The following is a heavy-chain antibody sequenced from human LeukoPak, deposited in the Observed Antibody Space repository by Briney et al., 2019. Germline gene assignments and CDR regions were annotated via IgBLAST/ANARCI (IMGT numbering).Heavy chain of an antibody. Sequence: PSQTLSLTCTVSGGSISSGSYYWSWIRQPAGKGLEWIGRVYTSGSTNYNPSLKSRVTISVDTSKNQFSLELSSVTAADTAVYYCAREWHCSSTSCYTLWFDPWGQGTLVTVSS. D-gene: IGHD2-2*02. CDR3: AREWHCSSTSCYTLWFDP. CDR2: VYTSGST. V-gene: IGHV4-61*02. J-gene: IGHJ5*02. CDR1: GGSISSGSYY.